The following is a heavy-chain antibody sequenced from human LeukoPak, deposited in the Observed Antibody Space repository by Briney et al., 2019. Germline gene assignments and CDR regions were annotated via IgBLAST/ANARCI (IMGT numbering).Heavy chain of an antibody. CDR1: GFTFSDYW. Sequence: PGGSLRLSCAASGFTFSDYWMSWVRQAPGKGLEWVANIKQDRSEKYYVDSVKGRFTISRDNAKNSLYLQMNNLRAEDTAVYYCAKTRGSGPFDYWGQGTLVTVSS. CDR2: IKQDRSEK. V-gene: IGHV3-7*03. CDR3: AKTRGSGPFDY. D-gene: IGHD3-10*01. J-gene: IGHJ4*02.